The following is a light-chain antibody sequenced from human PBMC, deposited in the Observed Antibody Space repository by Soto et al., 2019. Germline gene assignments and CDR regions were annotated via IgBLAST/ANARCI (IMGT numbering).Light chain of an antibody. V-gene: IGKV3-15*01. CDR2: GVS. CDR1: QSVNSN. Sequence: EIVMTQSPATLSVSPGERATLSCRASQSVNSNLAWYQQKPGQAPRLLIYGVSIRATGIPARFSGSGSGTEFILTISSLQSEDFAVYYCQQYNSWPRFGQGSKLEI. CDR3: QQYNSWPR. J-gene: IGKJ2*03.